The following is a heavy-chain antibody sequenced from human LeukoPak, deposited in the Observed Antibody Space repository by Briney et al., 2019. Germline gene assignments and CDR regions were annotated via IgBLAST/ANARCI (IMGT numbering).Heavy chain of an antibody. J-gene: IGHJ4*02. CDR1: GGSVSSCSYY. CDR2: IYYSGST. D-gene: IGHD6-6*01. V-gene: IGHV4-61*01. CDR3: ASESSGTVDY. Sequence: AETLSLTCTVSGGSVSSCSYYWSWIRQPPGKGLEWIGYIYYSGSTNYNPSLKSRVTISVDTSKNQFSLKLSSVTAADTAVYYCASESSGTVDYWGQGTLVTVSS.